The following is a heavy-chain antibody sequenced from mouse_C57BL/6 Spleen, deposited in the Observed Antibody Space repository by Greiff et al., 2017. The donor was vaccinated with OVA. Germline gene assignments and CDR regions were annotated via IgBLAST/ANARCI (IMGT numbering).Heavy chain of an antibody. CDR2: INYDGSST. CDR1: GFTFSDYY. J-gene: IGHJ1*03. V-gene: IGHV5-16*01. Sequence: DVHLVESEGGLVQPGSSMKLSCTASGFTFSDYYMAWVRQVPEKGLEWVANINYDGSSTYYLDSLKSRFIISRDNAKNILYLQMSSLKSEDTATYYCARALYDCYYWYFDVWGTGTTVTVSS. D-gene: IGHD2-3*01. CDR3: ARALYDCYYWYFDV.